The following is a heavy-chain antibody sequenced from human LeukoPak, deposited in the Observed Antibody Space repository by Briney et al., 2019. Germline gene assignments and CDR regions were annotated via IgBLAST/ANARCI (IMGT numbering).Heavy chain of an antibody. D-gene: IGHD4-11*01. V-gene: IGHV3-49*04. CDR3: CRAPYNNYVNLDY. Sequence: PGGSLRLSCTASGFTFGDYTMTWVRQAPGKGLEWLGFIRSKAFAGTAKYAASVEGRFTISRDDSISIAYLHMNSLKAEDSAVYYCCRAPYNNYVNLDYWGQGTLVTVSS. CDR2: IRSKAFAGTA. CDR1: GFTFGDYT. J-gene: IGHJ4*02.